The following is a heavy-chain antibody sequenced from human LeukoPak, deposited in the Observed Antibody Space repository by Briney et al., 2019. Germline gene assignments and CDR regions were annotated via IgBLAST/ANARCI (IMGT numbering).Heavy chain of an antibody. CDR1: GFTFDDYG. V-gene: IGHV3-20*04. J-gene: IGHJ3*02. Sequence: PGGSLRLSCAASGFTFDDYGMSWVRQAPGKGLEWVSGINWNGGSTGYADSVKGRFTISRDNAKNSLYLQMNSLRAEDTALYYCASLSSGSYYNRSLNDAFDIWGQGTMVTVPS. CDR2: INWNGGST. D-gene: IGHD3-10*02. CDR3: ASLSSGSYYNRSLNDAFDI.